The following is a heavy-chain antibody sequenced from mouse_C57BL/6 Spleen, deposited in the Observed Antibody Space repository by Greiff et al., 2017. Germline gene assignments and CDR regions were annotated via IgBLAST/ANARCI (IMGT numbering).Heavy chain of an antibody. CDR1: GFTFSDAW. D-gene: IGHD3-2*02. V-gene: IGHV6-6*01. CDR3: TRLDSSGFAY. Sequence: EVQLVESGGGLVQPGGSMKLSCAASGFTFSDAWMDWVRQSPEKGLEWVAEIRNKANNHATYYAESVKGRFTISRDDSKSSVYLQMNSLRAEDTCIYYCTRLDSSGFAYWGQGTLVTVSA. J-gene: IGHJ3*01. CDR2: IRNKANNHAT.